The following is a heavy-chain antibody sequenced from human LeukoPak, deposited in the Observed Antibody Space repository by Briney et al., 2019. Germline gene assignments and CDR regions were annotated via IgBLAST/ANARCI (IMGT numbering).Heavy chain of an antibody. V-gene: IGHV4-34*01. CDR1: GGSFSGYY. CDR2: INHSGST. J-gene: IGHJ6*03. Sequence: SETLSLTCAVYGGSFSGYYWRWLRQPPGKGVEWVGEINHSGSTNYNPSLKSRVTISVDTSKNQFSLKLSSVTAADTAVYYCARGPDVSSSPPYYYYYYMDVWRKGTTVTVSS. D-gene: IGHD6-6*01. CDR3: ARGPDVSSSPPYYYYYYMDV.